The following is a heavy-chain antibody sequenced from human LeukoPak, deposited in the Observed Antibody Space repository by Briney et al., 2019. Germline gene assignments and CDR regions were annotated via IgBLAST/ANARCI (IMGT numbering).Heavy chain of an antibody. D-gene: IGHD2-15*01. J-gene: IGHJ6*03. CDR2: MNAGDGNT. CDR1: GYIFTDYA. V-gene: IGHV1-3*01. CDR3: ARGRGTSGSNRDFYYYYYMDV. Sequence: GASVKVSCKASGYIFTDYAIHWLRQAPGQRPEWMGWMNAGDGNTKYSQKFQGRITITRDTSAATAYMELSSLRHDDLAVYYCARGRGTSGSNRDFYYYYYMDVWGKGTTVTVSS.